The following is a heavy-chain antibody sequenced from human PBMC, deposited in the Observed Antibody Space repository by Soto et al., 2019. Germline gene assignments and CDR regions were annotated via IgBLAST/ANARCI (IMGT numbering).Heavy chain of an antibody. CDR1: GFTFSSYA. V-gene: IGHV3-30-3*01. CDR2: ISYDGSNK. Sequence: QVQLVESGGGVVQPGRSLRLSCAASGFTFSSYAMHWVRQAPGKGLEWVAVISYDGSNKYYADSVKGRFTISRDNSKNTLYLQMNSLRAEDTAVYYCARDTEGQQLLCAFDYWGQGTLVTVSS. CDR3: ARDTEGQQLLCAFDY. J-gene: IGHJ4*02. D-gene: IGHD6-13*01.